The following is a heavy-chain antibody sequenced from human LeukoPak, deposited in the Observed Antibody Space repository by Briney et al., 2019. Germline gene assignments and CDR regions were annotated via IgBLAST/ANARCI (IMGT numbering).Heavy chain of an antibody. Sequence: SQTLSLTCTVSGGSISSGSYYWSWIRQPAGKGLEWIGRIYTSGSTNYNPSLKSRVTISVDTSKNQFSLKLSSVTAADTAVYYCATTYYDYVWGSYRYVDYWGQGTLVTVSS. CDR1: GGSISSGSYY. CDR3: ATTYYDYVWGSYRYVDY. V-gene: IGHV4-61*02. CDR2: IYTSGST. J-gene: IGHJ4*02. D-gene: IGHD3-16*02.